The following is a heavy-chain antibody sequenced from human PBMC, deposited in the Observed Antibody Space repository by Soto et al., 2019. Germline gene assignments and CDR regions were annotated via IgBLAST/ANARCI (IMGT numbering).Heavy chain of an antibody. CDR1: GFTFSSYA. D-gene: IGHD3-16*02. V-gene: IGHV3-23*01. CDR2: ISGSGGST. CDR3: AKVIGGSYRSPLSPFDY. J-gene: IGHJ4*02. Sequence: GGSLRLSCAASGFTFSSYAMSWVRQAPGKGLEWVSAISGSGGSTYYADSVKGRFTISRDNSKNTLYLQMNSLRAEDTAVYYCAKVIGGSYRSPLSPFDYWGQGTLVTVSS.